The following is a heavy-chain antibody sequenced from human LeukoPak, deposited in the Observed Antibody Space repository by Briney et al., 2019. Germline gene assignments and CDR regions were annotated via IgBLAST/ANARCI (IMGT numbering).Heavy chain of an antibody. V-gene: IGHV3-66*01. CDR3: TRKGRLWFGELLPDFDY. D-gene: IGHD3-10*01. J-gene: IGHJ4*02. CDR2: IYSGGTT. CDR1: GFTVSINY. Sequence: GGSLRLSRAASGFTVSINYMTWIRQAPGKGLEWVSIIYSGGTTYYADSVKGRFTISRDNSKNTLYLQMNSLRAEDTAVYYCTRKGRLWFGELLPDFDYWGQGTLVTVSS.